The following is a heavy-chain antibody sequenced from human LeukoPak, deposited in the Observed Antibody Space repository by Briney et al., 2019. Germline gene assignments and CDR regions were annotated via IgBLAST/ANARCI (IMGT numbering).Heavy chain of an antibody. V-gene: IGHV1-69*06. CDR2: IIPIFGTA. J-gene: IGHJ5*01. CDR1: GGTFSSYA. D-gene: IGHD6-19*01. Sequence: SVKVSRKASGGTFSSYAISWVRQAPGQGLEWMGGIIPIFGTANYAQKFQGRVTITADKSTSTAYMELSSLRSEDTAVYYCARDPVGSGWFDYWGQGTLVTVSS. CDR3: ARDPVGSGWFDY.